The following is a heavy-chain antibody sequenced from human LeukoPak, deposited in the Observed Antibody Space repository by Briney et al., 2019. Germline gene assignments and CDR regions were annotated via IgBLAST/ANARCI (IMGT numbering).Heavy chain of an antibody. CDR1: GFTFSSYG. V-gene: IGHV3-30*02. CDR2: IRYDGSNK. D-gene: IGHD3-16*01. Sequence: GGTLRLSCVVSGFTFSSYGMHWVRQAPGKGLEWVAFIRYDGSNKYYADSVKGRFTISRDNSKNTLYLQMNGLRAEDTAVYYCARPSRPDTFWDEENWFDPWGQGTLVTVSS. CDR3: ARPSRPDTFWDEENWFDP. J-gene: IGHJ5*02.